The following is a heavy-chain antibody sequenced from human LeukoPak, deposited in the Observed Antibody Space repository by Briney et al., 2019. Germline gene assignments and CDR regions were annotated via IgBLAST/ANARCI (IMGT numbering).Heavy chain of an antibody. CDR3: ARPLASGPDF. Sequence: GGSLRLSCATSGFMLSSHWMSWVRQAPGKGLEWVAAISGDGSETLYMDSVKGRFTISRDNAKNTLYLQMNGLRAEDTAVYYCARPLASGPDFWGQGTLVTVSS. CDR2: ISGDGSET. J-gene: IGHJ4*02. D-gene: IGHD3-3*02. CDR1: GFMLSSHW. V-gene: IGHV3-7*02.